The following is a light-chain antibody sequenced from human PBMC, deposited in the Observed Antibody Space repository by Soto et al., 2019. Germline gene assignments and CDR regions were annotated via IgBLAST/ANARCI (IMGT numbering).Light chain of an antibody. J-gene: IGKJ3*01. Sequence: DIQMTQSPSSVSASVGDRATITCRASQAISSWLAWYQQKPGKAPKLMIYAASSLQTGVPSRFSGSGSGTEFTLTITSLQPEDFATYYCQQADSFPFTFGPGTKVDI. CDR1: QAISSW. V-gene: IGKV1-12*01. CDR2: AAS. CDR3: QQADSFPFT.